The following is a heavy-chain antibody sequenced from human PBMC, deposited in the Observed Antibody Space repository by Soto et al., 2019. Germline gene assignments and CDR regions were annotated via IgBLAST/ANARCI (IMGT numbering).Heavy chain of an antibody. V-gene: IGHV3-30*03. CDR2: ISYDGGLQ. J-gene: IGHJ4*02. D-gene: IGHD5-18*01. CDR1: AFTFTSYG. Sequence: QAHLVESGGGVVQPGRSLRLSCAASAFTFTSYGMHWVRQAPGTRLEWVAVISYDGGLQHYADSVKGRLTISRDNSKNMGLLQMNSLRAEDTAVYYCVSDRGYGHASVPYSWGQGTLVSVSS. CDR3: VSDRGYGHASVPYS.